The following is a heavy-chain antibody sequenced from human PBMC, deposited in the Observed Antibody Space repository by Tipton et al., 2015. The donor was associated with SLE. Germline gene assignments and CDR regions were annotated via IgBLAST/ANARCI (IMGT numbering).Heavy chain of an antibody. V-gene: IGHV4-59*01. CDR1: GGSISSYY. D-gene: IGHD2-15*01. Sequence: TLSLTCTVSGGSISSYYWSWIRQPPGKGPEWIGYIYYSGSTNYNPSLKSRVTISVDTSKNQFSLKLSSVTAADTAVYYRARGHSDYYYMDVWGKGTTVTVSS. CDR2: IYYSGST. J-gene: IGHJ6*03. CDR3: ARGHSDYYYMDV.